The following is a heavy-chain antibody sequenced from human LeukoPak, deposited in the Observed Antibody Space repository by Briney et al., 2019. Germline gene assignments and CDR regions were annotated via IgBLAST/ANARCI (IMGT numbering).Heavy chain of an antibody. CDR2: INPNSGGT. J-gene: IGHJ5*02. CDR1: GYTFTGYY. D-gene: IGHD3-9*01. V-gene: IGHV1-2*02. Sequence: ASVKVSCKASGYTFTGYYMHWVRQAPGQGLEWMGWINPNSGGTNYAQKFQGRVTMTRDTSISTAYMELSRLRSDDTAVYYCARVAPGWYDISTGYFGAVPTNPNWFDPWGQGTLVTVSS. CDR3: ARVAPGWYDISTGYFGAVPTNPNWFDP.